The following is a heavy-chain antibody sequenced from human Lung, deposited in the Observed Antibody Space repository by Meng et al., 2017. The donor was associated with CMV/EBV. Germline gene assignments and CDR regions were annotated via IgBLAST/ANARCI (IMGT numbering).Heavy chain of an antibody. CDR3: AKESSGFDY. CDR1: GFTFDDYA. CDR2: ISWNSGSI. V-gene: IGHV3-9*01. D-gene: IGHD6-19*01. J-gene: IGHJ4*02. Sequence: LTCAASGFTFDDYAMHWVRQAPGKGLEWVSGISWNSGSIGYADSVKGRFTISRDNAKNPLYLQMNSLRAEDTALYYCAKESSGFDYWGQGTLVTVSS.